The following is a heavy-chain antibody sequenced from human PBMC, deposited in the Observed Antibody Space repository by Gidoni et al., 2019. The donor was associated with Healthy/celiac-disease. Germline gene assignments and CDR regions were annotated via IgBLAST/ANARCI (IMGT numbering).Heavy chain of an antibody. CDR1: GGSIRSGSYY. CDR2: IYTSGST. Sequence: QVQLQESGPGLVKPSQTLSLTCTVSGGSIRSGSYYWSWIRQPAGKGLEWIGRIYTSGSTNYNPSLKSRVTISVDTSKNQFSLKLSSVTAADTAVYYCARAVAAAGIIAFDYWGQGTLVTVSS. D-gene: IGHD6-13*01. CDR3: ARAVAAAGIIAFDY. V-gene: IGHV4-61*02. J-gene: IGHJ4*02.